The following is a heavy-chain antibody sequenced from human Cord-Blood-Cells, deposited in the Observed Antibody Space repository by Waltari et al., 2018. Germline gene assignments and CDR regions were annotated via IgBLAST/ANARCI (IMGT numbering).Heavy chain of an antibody. J-gene: IGHJ4*02. Sequence: QVQLQESGPGLVKPSETLYLTCTVSGYSISSGPYWGWIRQPPGKGLEWIGSIYHSGSTYYNRSLKSRVTISVDTSKNQFSLKLSSVTAADTAVYYCASGSMVRGVIIDYWGQGTLVTVSS. CDR2: IYHSGST. D-gene: IGHD3-10*01. V-gene: IGHV4-38-2*02. CDR1: GYSISSGPY. CDR3: ASGSMVRGVIIDY.